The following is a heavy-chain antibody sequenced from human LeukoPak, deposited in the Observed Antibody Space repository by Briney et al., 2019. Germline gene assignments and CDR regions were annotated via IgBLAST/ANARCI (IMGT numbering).Heavy chain of an antibody. Sequence: ASVKVSCKASGGTFSSYAISWVRQAPGQGLEWMGGIIPIFGTANYAQKFQGRVTITADESTSTAYMELSSLRSEDTAVYYCARDLIEYYGSGSYYPYWGQGTLVTVSS. V-gene: IGHV1-69*13. J-gene: IGHJ4*02. D-gene: IGHD3-10*01. CDR1: GGTFSSYA. CDR2: IIPIFGTA. CDR3: ARDLIEYYGSGSYYPY.